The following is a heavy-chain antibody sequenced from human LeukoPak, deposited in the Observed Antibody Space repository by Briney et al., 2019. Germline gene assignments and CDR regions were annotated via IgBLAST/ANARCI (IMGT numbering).Heavy chain of an antibody. V-gene: IGHV3-23*01. Sequence: GGSLRLPCAGSGFTFSSFAMSWVRQAPGKGLEWVSGISNSGGSTYYADSVKGRFTISRDNSKNTPYLQMNSLRDEDTAVYYCAKVAHDSGSYYPDYWGQGTLVTVSS. CDR3: AKVAHDSGSYYPDY. D-gene: IGHD3-10*01. J-gene: IGHJ4*02. CDR1: GFTFSSFA. CDR2: ISNSGGST.